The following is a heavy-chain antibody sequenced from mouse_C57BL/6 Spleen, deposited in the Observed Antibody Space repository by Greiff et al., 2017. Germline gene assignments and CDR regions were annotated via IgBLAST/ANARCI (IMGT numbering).Heavy chain of an antibody. D-gene: IGHD1-1*01. CDR1: GYTFTSYW. CDR2: IDPSDSYP. V-gene: IGHV1-50*01. CDR3: ARRGTTGFAY. Sequence: QVQLQQPGAELVKPGASVKLSCKASGYTFTSYWMQWVKQRPGQGLEWIGEIDPSDSYPNYNQKFKGKATLTVDTSSSTAYMQLSSLTSADSAVYYCARRGTTGFAYWGQGTLVTVSA. J-gene: IGHJ3*01.